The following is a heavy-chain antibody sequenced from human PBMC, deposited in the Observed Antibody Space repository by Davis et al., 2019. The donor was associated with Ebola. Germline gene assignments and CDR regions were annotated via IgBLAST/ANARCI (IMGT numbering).Heavy chain of an antibody. CDR2: INHSGST. CDR1: GGSFSDFY. Sequence: SETLSLTCAVYGGSFSDFYWSWIRQPPGKGLEWIGEINHSGSTSYNPSLKSRVSISLDTSKNQFSLKLTSVTAAADTAVYYCARGPLGGNGDYWDQGTLVTVSS. D-gene: IGHD4-23*01. CDR3: ARGPLGGNGDY. J-gene: IGHJ4*02. V-gene: IGHV4-34*01.